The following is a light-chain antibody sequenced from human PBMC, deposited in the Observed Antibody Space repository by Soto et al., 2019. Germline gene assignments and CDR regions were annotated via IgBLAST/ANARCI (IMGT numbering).Light chain of an antibody. V-gene: IGLV1-40*01. Sequence: QSVLTQPPSVSGAPGQRVTISCTGSSSNIGADFDVHWYQHLPGTAPKLLIYNNNIRPSGVPDRFSGSKSGTSASLAITGLQAEDEADYFCATWDGSLPGEVFGGGTKLTVL. CDR2: NNN. J-gene: IGLJ2*01. CDR1: SSNIGADFD. CDR3: ATWDGSLPGEV.